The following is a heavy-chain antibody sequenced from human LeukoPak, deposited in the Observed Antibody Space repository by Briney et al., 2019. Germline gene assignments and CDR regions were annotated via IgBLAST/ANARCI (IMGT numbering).Heavy chain of an antibody. CDR3: ARAYSSSWYLNWFDP. V-gene: IGHV4-4*02. Sequence: SGTLSLTCAVSGDSISSSNWWSWVRQPPGKGLEWIGEIYHSGTTYYNPSLKSRVTISVDKSKNQFSLKLSSVTAADTAVYYCARAYSSSWYLNWFDPWGQGTPVTVSS. J-gene: IGHJ5*02. CDR1: GDSISSSNW. D-gene: IGHD6-13*01. CDR2: IYHSGTT.